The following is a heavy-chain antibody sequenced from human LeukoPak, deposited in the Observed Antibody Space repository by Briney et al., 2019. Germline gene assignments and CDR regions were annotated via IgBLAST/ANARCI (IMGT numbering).Heavy chain of an antibody. Sequence: ASVKVFCKASGGTFSSYAISWVRQAPGQGLERMGGIIPIFGTANYAQKFQGRVTITTDESTSTAYMELSSLRSEDTAVYYCARDRWGTDYDSSGYYLFDYWGQGTLVTVSS. J-gene: IGHJ4*02. CDR1: GGTFSSYA. CDR3: ARDRWGTDYDSSGYYLFDY. CDR2: IIPIFGTA. V-gene: IGHV1-69*05. D-gene: IGHD3-22*01.